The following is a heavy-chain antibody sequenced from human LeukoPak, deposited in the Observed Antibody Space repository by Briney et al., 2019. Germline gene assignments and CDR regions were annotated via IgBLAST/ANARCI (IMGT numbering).Heavy chain of an antibody. Sequence: ASVKVSCKASGYTFTGYYMHWVRQAPGQGLEWMGWINPNSGGTNYAQKFQGRVTMTRDTSISTAYMELSRLRSDDTAVYYCAGTVRFLEWLLPTEDWFDPWGQGTLVTVSS. CDR1: GYTFTGYY. V-gene: IGHV1-2*02. J-gene: IGHJ5*02. CDR2: INPNSGGT. CDR3: AGTVRFLEWLLPTEDWFDP. D-gene: IGHD3-3*01.